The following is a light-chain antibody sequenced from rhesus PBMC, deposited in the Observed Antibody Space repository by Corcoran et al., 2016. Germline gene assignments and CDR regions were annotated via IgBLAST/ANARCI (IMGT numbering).Light chain of an antibody. Sequence: EIVLTQSPTSMAVSQGERVTTSCTAISSVITSYLHWYQQKPGFPPRLLVYRTSSLSSGVPARFSGSGSGNSYTLTINSMTAEDAANYYCQQENSIPLTFGQGTKVEIK. CDR1: SSVITSY. CDR3: QQENSIPLT. V-gene: IGKV3-35*01. CDR2: RTS. J-gene: IGKJ1*01.